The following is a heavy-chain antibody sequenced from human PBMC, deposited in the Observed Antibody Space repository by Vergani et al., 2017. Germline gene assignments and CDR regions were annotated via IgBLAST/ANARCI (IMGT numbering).Heavy chain of an antibody. CDR1: GATFRSNT. J-gene: IGHJ6*03. CDR2: INPNSGGT. D-gene: IGHD2-21*01. V-gene: IGHV1-2*02. CDR3: ARGRGAIPYSYMDV. Sequence: QVQLVQSGAEVKKPGSSVKVSCKASGATFRSNTISWVRQVPGQGLEWMGWINPNSGGTNYAQKFQGRVTMTRDTSISTAYMELSRLRSDDTAVYYCARGRGAIPYSYMDVWGKGTTVTVSS.